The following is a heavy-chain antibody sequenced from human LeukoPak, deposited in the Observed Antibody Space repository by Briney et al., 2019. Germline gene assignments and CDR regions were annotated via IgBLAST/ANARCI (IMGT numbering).Heavy chain of an antibody. CDR2: ISGSGSTI. CDR1: GFTFGDYA. CDR3: ARDTRTVISHAFDI. D-gene: IGHD3-22*01. J-gene: IGHJ3*02. Sequence: QSGGSLRLSCTASGFTFGDYAMTWVRQAPGKGLEWVSYISGSGSTIYYADSVKGRFTISRDNAKNSLYLQMNSLRAEDTAVYYCARDTRTVISHAFDIWGQGTMVTVSS. V-gene: IGHV3-48*03.